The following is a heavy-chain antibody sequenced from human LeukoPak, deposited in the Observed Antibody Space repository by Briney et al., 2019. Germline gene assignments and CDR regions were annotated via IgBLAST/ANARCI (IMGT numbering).Heavy chain of an antibody. Sequence: ASVKVSCKVSGYTLTELSMHWVRQAPGKGLEWMGGFDPEDGETIYAQKFQGRVTMTEDTSTDTAYMELSSLRAEDTAVYYCATKVEMATIIGGGEVYWGQGTLVTVSS. CDR1: GYTLTELS. CDR2: FDPEDGET. CDR3: ATKVEMATIIGGGEVY. J-gene: IGHJ4*02. D-gene: IGHD5-24*01. V-gene: IGHV1-24*01.